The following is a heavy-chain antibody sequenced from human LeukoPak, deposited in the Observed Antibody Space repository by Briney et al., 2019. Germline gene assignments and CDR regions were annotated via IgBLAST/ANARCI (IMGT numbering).Heavy chain of an antibody. CDR3: ARKGYIENWFDP. Sequence: SETLSLTCTVSGGSISSYYWSWIRQPPGKGLEWIGYIYYSGSTNYNPSLKSRVTISVDTSKNQFSLKLSSVTAADTAVYYYARKGYIENWFDPWGQGTLVTVSS. CDR2: IYYSGST. CDR1: GGSISSYY. D-gene: IGHD3-16*02. J-gene: IGHJ5*02. V-gene: IGHV4-59*01.